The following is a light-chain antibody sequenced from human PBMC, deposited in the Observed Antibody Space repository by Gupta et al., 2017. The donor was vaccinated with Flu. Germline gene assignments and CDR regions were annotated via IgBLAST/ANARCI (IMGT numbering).Light chain of an antibody. CDR1: HSVSGW. J-gene: IGKJ1*01. CDR3: QQDDSFPRT. CDR2: KES. V-gene: IGKV1-5*03. Sequence: DIQMTQSPSTLSASVGDRVTITCRASHSVSGWVAWYQQKPGKAPKLLMYKESGLQSGVPSRFSGSESGTEFTLTISSLQPDDFATYYCQQDDSFPRTFGQGTKVEIK.